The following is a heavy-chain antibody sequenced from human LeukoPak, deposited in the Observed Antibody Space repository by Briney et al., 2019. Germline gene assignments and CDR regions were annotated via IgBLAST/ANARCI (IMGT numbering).Heavy chain of an antibody. D-gene: IGHD6-13*01. CDR1: GFSFSTSGVG. Sequence: ESGPTLVKPTQTLTLTCTFSGFSFSTSGVGVGWIRQPPGKALEWLALIYWNDDKRYSPSLKSRLTITKDTSKNQVVLTMTNMDPVDTATYYCAHHPISMEQLNWFDPWGQGTLVTVSS. CDR3: AHHPISMEQLNWFDP. CDR2: IYWNDDK. J-gene: IGHJ5*02. V-gene: IGHV2-5*01.